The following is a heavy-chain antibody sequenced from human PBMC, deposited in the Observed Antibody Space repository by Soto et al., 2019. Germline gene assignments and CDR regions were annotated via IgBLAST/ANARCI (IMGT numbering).Heavy chain of an antibody. V-gene: IGHV3-7*01. CDR3: ARDDYDILTGYSSRPYYYYYMDV. CDR2: IKQDGSEK. D-gene: IGHD3-9*01. Sequence: GGSLRLSCAASGFTFSSYWMSWVRQAPGKGLEWVANIKQDGSEKYYVDSVKGRFTISRDNAKNSLYLQMNSLRAEDTAVYYCARDDYDILTGYSSRPYYYYYMDVWGKGTTVTVSS. CDR1: GFTFSSYW. J-gene: IGHJ6*03.